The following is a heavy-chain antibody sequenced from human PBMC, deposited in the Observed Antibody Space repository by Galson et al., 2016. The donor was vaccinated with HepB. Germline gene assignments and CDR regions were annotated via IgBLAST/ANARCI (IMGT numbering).Heavy chain of an antibody. CDR2: INAGNGIT. D-gene: IGHD3-16*01. Sequence: SVKVSCKASGYTFKTYAFHWVRQAPGQGLECMGWINAGNGITKSSQNFQGRVTITRDTTASTVYMELSSLRPDDTAVYYCARAGYYDESGYHTGLYYWGQGTLVTVSS. J-gene: IGHJ4*02. V-gene: IGHV1-3*01. CDR1: GYTFKTYA. CDR3: ARAGYYDESGYHTGLYY.